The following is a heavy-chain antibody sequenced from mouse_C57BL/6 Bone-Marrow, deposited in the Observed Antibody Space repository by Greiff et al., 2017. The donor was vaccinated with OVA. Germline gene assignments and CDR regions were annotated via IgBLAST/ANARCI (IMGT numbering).Heavy chain of an antibody. V-gene: IGHV1-78*01. D-gene: IGHD4-1*01. CDR2: IYPRDVST. J-gene: IGHJ2*01. CDR3: AREVPYWDRYFDY. CDR1: GYTFTDHT. Sequence: QVQLQQSDAELVKPGASVKISCKVSGYTFTDHTIHLLHQRPEQGLEWIGYIYPRDVSTKYNEKFKGKATLTADKSSSTAYMQLNSLTSEDSAVYFCAREVPYWDRYFDYWGQGTTLTVSS.